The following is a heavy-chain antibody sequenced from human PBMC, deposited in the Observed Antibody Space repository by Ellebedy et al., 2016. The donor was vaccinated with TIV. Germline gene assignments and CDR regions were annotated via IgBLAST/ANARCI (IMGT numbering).Heavy chain of an antibody. CDR2: IDPSDSYT. Sequence: GESLKISXKGSGYSFTSYWISWVRQMPGKGLEWMGRIDPSDSYTNYSPSFQGHVTISADKSISTAYLQWSSLKASDTAMYYCARHSAVPAAIGWFDPWGQGTLVTVSS. V-gene: IGHV5-10-1*01. J-gene: IGHJ5*02. D-gene: IGHD2-2*01. CDR1: GYSFTSYW. CDR3: ARHSAVPAAIGWFDP.